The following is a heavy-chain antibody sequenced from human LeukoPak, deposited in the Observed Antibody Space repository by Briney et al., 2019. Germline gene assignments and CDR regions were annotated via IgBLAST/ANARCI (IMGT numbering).Heavy chain of an antibody. CDR1: GFTVSSSY. D-gene: IGHD4-17*01. V-gene: IGHV3-53*01. Sequence: GGSLRLSCAASGFTVSSSYMSWVRQTPGKGLEWVSVIYIGGNTHYAESVKGRFTISRDNSENTLYLQLSSLRAEDTAVYYCAKIPQTTSVGYFDYWGQGNLVTVSS. CDR3: AKIPQTTSVGYFDY. CDR2: IYIGGNT. J-gene: IGHJ4*02.